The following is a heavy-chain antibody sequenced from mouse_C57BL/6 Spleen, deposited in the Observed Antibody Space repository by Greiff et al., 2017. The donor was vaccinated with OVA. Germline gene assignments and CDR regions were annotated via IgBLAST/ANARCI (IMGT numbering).Heavy chain of an antibody. V-gene: IGHV5-17*01. J-gene: IGHJ2*01. CDR1: GFTFSDYG. Sequence: DVKLVESGGGLVKPGGSLKLSCAASGFTFSDYGMHWVRQAPEKGLEWVAYISSGSSTIYYADTVKGRFTIARDNAKNTLFLQMTSLRSEDTAMYYCARQTVFDYWGQGTTLTVSS. CDR3: ARQTVFDY. CDR2: ISSGSSTI. D-gene: IGHD4-1*01.